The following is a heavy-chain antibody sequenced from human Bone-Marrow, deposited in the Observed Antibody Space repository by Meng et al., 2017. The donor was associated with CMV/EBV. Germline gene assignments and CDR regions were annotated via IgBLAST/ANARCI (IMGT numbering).Heavy chain of an antibody. CDR3: AGLWSFLLF. CDR1: GFTFSTYA. Sequence: LSLTCAGSGFTFSTYAIHWVRQAPGKGLEWVALISFDGSNTFYADSVKGRFTISRDNSNNTLYLQMNSLKTEDTAVYYCAGLWSFLLFWGQGTLVTVSS. CDR2: ISFDGSNT. J-gene: IGHJ4*02. D-gene: IGHD2-15*01. V-gene: IGHV3-30*04.